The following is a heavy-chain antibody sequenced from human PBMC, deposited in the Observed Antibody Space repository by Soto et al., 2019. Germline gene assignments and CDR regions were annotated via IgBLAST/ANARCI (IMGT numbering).Heavy chain of an antibody. D-gene: IGHD6-13*01. J-gene: IGHJ3*02. CDR1: GFTFSSYA. Sequence: GGSLRLSCAASGFTFSSYAMSWVRQAPGKGLEWVSAISGSGGSTYYADSVKGRFTISRDNSKNTLYLQMNSLRAEDTAVYYCVKTLKTPYSSSWYAFDIWGQGTMVTVSS. CDR2: ISGSGGST. CDR3: VKTLKTPYSSSWYAFDI. V-gene: IGHV3-23*01.